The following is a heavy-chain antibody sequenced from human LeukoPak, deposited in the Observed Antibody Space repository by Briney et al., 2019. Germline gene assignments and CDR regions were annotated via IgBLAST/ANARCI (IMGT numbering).Heavy chain of an antibody. D-gene: IGHD2-21*01. CDR1: GFTFSTSA. CDR3: ARYLFSDFYFDH. CDR2: ISIDGNNP. V-gene: IGHV3-30*01. Sequence: GGSLRLSCAASGFTFSTSAVHWIRQAPGRGLEWVAVISIDGNNPCYADTVKGRFTISRDNSKNTLYLQMTSLKTEDTAVYFCARYLFSDFYFDHWGQGTLVTVSS. J-gene: IGHJ4*02.